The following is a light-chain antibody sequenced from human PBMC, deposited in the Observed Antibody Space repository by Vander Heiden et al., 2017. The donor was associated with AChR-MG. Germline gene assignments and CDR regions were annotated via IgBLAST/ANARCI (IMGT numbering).Light chain of an antibody. CDR3: QQDRTSPGT. V-gene: IGKV3-20*01. Sequence: EIVLTQSPGTLSLSPGERATLSCRASQSGSATSLAWYQQKPVQAPRLLIYGASSSATGIPARFTGSGSGTDFTLTISRLDPEDFAVYYCQQDRTSPGTFGQWTKVEIK. CDR1: QSGSATS. J-gene: IGKJ1*01. CDR2: GAS.